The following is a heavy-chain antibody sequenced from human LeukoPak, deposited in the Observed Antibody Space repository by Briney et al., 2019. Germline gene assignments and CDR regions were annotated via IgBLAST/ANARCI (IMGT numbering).Heavy chain of an antibody. CDR3: ARDGGSYTVAL. CDR1: GGSFSSYY. Sequence: SETLSLTCTVSGGSFSSYYWSWIRQPPGKGLELIGYMYDSGSTNYNPSLKSRVTISVDTSKNQFSLRLNSVTAADTAVYYCARDGGSYTVALWGQGVLVTVSS. V-gene: IGHV4-59*01. J-gene: IGHJ1*01. D-gene: IGHD1-26*01. CDR2: MYDSGST.